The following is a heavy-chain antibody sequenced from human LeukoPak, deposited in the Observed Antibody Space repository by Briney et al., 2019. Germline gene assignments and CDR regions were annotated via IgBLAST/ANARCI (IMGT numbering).Heavy chain of an antibody. D-gene: IGHD5-12*01. CDR2: ISWNSGSI. J-gene: IGHJ6*02. V-gene: IGHV3-9*01. CDR3: AKDTGYSGYDSPYYYYYGMDV. Sequence: GRSLRLSCAASGFTFDDYAMHWVRQAPGKGLEWVSGISWNSGSIGYADPVKGRFTISRDNAKNSLYLQMNSLRAEDTALYYCAKDTGYSGYDSPYYYYYGMDVWGQGTTVTVSS. CDR1: GFTFDDYA.